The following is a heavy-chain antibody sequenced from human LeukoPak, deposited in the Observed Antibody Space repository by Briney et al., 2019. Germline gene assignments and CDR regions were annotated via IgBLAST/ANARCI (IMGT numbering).Heavy chain of an antibody. D-gene: IGHD3-10*01. J-gene: IGHJ4*02. CDR2: INHSGST. Sequence: SETLSLTCAVYGGSFSGYYWGWIRQPPGKGLEWIGEINHSGSTNYNPSLKSRVTISVDRSKNQFSLKLSSVTAADTAVYYCARWDYYGSGSYHNFDYWGQGTLVTVSS. CDR1: GGSFSGYY. V-gene: IGHV4-34*01. CDR3: ARWDYYGSGSYHNFDY.